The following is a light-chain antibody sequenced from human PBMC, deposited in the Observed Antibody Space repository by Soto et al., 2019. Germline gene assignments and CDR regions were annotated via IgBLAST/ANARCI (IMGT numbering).Light chain of an antibody. CDR1: HSVSTY. V-gene: IGKV3-11*01. Sequence: PGERATLSCRVSHSVSTYLAWYQQKPGQAPRLLIYDASNRATGIPARFSGSGSGTDFTLTISSLEPEDSAVYYCQQRYDWLTFGGGTKVDIK. CDR2: DAS. CDR3: QQRYDWLT. J-gene: IGKJ4*01.